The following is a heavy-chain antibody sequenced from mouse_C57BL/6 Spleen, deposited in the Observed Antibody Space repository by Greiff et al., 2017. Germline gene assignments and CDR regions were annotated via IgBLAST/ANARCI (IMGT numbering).Heavy chain of an antibody. V-gene: IGHV5-17*01. Sequence: EVQGVESGGGLVKPGGSLKLSCAASGFTFSDYGMHWVRQAPEKGLEWVAYISSGSSTIYYADTVKCRFTISRDNAKNTLFLQMTSLRSEDTAMYYCARDGSSYPAWFAYWGQGTLVTVSA. CDR3: ARDGSSYPAWFAY. CDR2: ISSGSSTI. CDR1: GFTFSDYG. J-gene: IGHJ3*01. D-gene: IGHD1-1*01.